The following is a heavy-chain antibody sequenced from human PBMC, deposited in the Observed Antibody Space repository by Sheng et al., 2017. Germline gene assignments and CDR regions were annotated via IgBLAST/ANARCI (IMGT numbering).Heavy chain of an antibody. CDR3: ARVLFWYFDL. Sequence: VKLVESGGGVVQPGGSLRLSCAASGFTFSDYYMTWIRQAPGKGLEWVSYIRSGGRTMYYADSVKGRFTISRDNAKNSLYLEMNSLRAEDTAVYYCARVLFWYFDLWGRGTLVTVSS. CDR1: GFTFSDYY. CDR2: IRSGGRTM. D-gene: IGHD3-10*01. J-gene: IGHJ2*01. V-gene: IGHV3-11*04.